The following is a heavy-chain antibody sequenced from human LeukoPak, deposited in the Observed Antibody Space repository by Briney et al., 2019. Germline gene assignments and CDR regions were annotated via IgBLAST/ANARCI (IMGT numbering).Heavy chain of an antibody. J-gene: IGHJ5*02. CDR3: ARRVSEVAPTLRNGENWFDP. CDR2: IYTDGGT. D-gene: IGHD1-26*01. Sequence: SETLSLTCSASGGSISGYYWNWIRQPAGKGLEWIGRIYTDGGTLYNPSLKSRVTMSVDTSKSQFSLKLTSVTAADTAVYYCARRVSEVAPTLRNGENWFDPWGRGTLVTVSS. CDR1: GGSISGYY. V-gene: IGHV4-4*07.